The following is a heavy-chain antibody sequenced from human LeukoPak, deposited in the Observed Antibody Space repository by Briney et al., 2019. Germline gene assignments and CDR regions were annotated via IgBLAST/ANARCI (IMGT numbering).Heavy chain of an antibody. CDR2: IKQDGSEK. Sequence: GGSPRLSCAASGFTFSSNWMSWVRHAPGKGLEWVSNIKQDGSEKYYVDSVKGRFTISRDNAKNSLYLQMNSLRAEDTAVYYCASSGYSYGSEYYWGQGTLVTVSS. CDR3: ASSGYSYGSEYY. CDR1: GFTFSSNW. J-gene: IGHJ4*02. V-gene: IGHV3-7*03. D-gene: IGHD5-18*01.